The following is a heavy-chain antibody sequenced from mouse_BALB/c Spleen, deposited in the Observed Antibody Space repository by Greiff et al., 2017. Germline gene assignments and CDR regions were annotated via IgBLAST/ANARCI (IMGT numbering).Heavy chain of an antibody. D-gene: IGHD2-10*01. Sequence: EVQRVESGGGLVQPGGSLKLSCAASGFTFSSYGMSWVRQTPDKRLELVATINSNGGSTYYPDSVKGRFTISRDNAKNTLYLQMSSLKSEDTAMDYCARSYHWYFDVWGAGTTVTVSS. J-gene: IGHJ1*01. CDR2: INSNGGST. CDR3: ARSYHWYFDV. V-gene: IGHV5-6-3*01. CDR1: GFTFSSYG.